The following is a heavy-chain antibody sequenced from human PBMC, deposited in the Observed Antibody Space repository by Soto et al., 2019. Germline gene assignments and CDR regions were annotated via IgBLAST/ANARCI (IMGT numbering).Heavy chain of an antibody. J-gene: IGHJ6*02. CDR2: IYYSGST. Sequence: LSLACTVSGGSISSGDYYWSWIRQPPGKGLEWIGYIYYSGSTYYNPSLKSRVTISVDTSKNQFSLKLSSVTAADTAVYYCAREGIDNWDGMDVWGQGTTVTVSS. CDR3: AREGIDNWDGMDV. V-gene: IGHV4-30-4*01. CDR1: GGSISSGDYY. D-gene: IGHD1-1*01.